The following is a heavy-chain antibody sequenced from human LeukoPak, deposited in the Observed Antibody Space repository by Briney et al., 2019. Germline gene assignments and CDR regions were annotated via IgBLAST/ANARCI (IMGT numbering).Heavy chain of an antibody. D-gene: IGHD4/OR15-4a*01. CDR1: GFTVSNNY. CDR3: TTSEGCLYCFDY. CDR2: IYSGGST. J-gene: IGHJ4*02. Sequence: GGSLRLSCAASGFTVSNNYMSWVRQAPGKGLEWVSVIYSGGSTYYADSVKGRFTISRDNSKNTLYLQMNSLRAEDTAVYYCTTSEGCLYCFDYWGQGTLVTVSS. V-gene: IGHV3-66*01.